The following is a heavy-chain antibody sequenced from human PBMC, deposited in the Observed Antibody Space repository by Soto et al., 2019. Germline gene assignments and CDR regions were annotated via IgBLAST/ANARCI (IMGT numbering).Heavy chain of an antibody. CDR1: GFTFSSYA. CDR3: ASRPSGVATIYSGMEY. V-gene: IGHV3-30-3*01. J-gene: IGHJ4*02. Sequence: GGSLRLSCAASGFTFSSYAMHWVRQAPGKGLEWVAVISYDGSNKYYADSVKGRFTISRDNSKNTLYLQMNSPRAEDTAVYYCASRPSGVATIYSGMEYWGQGTLVTVSS. D-gene: IGHD5-12*01. CDR2: ISYDGSNK.